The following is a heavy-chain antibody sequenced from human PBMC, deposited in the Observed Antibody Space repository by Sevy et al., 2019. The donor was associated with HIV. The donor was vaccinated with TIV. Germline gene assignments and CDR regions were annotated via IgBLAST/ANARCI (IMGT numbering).Heavy chain of an antibody. V-gene: IGHV3-30*02. D-gene: IGHD2-2*01. J-gene: IGHJ6*02. CDR3: AKVLHIVEVPAAIDYYYGMDV. Sequence: GGSLRLSCAASGFTFSTYGMHWVRQAPGRGLEWAAFMRFDGTIKYHRDSVKRRFSISRDNSKNTLYLQMNSLRVEDTAVYFCAKVLHIVEVPAAIDYYYGMDVWGQGTTVTVSS. CDR1: GFTFSTYG. CDR2: MRFDGTIK.